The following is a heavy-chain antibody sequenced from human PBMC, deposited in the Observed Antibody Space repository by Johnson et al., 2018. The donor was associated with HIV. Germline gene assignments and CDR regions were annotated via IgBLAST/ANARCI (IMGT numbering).Heavy chain of an antibody. D-gene: IGHD7-27*01. V-gene: IGHV3-74*01. J-gene: IGHJ3*02. Sequence: VQLVESGGGLVQPGGSLRLSCAASGFTFSSSWMHWVRQAPGKGLVWVSRINSDGSSTSYAYSVKGRFTISRDNAKNTLYLQMNSLKTEDTAVYYCTTDGGLGSFDIWGQGTMVTVSS. CDR2: INSDGSST. CDR1: GFTFSSSW. CDR3: TTDGGLGSFDI.